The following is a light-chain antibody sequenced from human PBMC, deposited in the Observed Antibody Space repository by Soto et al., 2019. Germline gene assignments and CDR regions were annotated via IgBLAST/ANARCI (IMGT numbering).Light chain of an antibody. CDR3: QQYDSLPLT. V-gene: IGKV1-33*01. J-gene: IGKJ4*01. CDR2: DAS. Sequence: DIQMTQSPSSLSASVGDRVTIACQATQDIHSFLAWYQQKPGKAPKFLIFDASNLERGVPSRFSGSGSGTDFTFTISSQQPEDIATYFCQQYDSLPLTFGGGTKVEV. CDR1: QDIHSF.